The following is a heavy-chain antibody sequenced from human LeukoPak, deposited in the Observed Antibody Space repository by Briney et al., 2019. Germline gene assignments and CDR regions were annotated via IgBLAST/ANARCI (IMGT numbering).Heavy chain of an antibody. CDR2: IYHSGST. V-gene: IGHV4-38-2*02. D-gene: IGHD4-17*01. Sequence: SETLSLTCSVSGYSISSGYYWGWIRQPPGMGLEWIGNIYHSGSTYYNPSLKSRVTISLDTSKNQFSLKLSSVTAADTAVYYCARVMHGDYVDYWGQGTLVTVSS. CDR3: ARVMHGDYVDY. J-gene: IGHJ4*02. CDR1: GYSISSGYY.